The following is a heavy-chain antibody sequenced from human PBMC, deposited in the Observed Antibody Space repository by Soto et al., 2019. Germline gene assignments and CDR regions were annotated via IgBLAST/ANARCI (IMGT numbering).Heavy chain of an antibody. CDR3: ARQYPSSSRHFDH. CDR2: ISAGSSNI. Sequence: EVELVESGGGLVQPGGALQLSCAASGFTFRTYNMIWVRQAPGKGLEWVSSISAGSSNIYYAPSVKGRFAISRDNAKNLLYLQINSLRAEDPAVYYCARQYPSSSRHFDHWGQGTLVIVSS. D-gene: IGHD6-6*01. J-gene: IGHJ4*02. CDR1: GFTFRTYN. V-gene: IGHV3-21*01.